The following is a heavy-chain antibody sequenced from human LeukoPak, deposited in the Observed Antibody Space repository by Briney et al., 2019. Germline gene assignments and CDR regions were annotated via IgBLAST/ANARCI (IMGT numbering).Heavy chain of an antibody. CDR3: ARLVWLDRNFDY. J-gene: IGHJ4*02. D-gene: IGHD6-19*01. Sequence: GGSLRLSCAASGFTFSSYWMHWVRQAPGRGLVWVSRINSDGYSISYADSVKGRFTISRDNSKNTLYLQMKSLRAEDTAAYYCARLVWLDRNFDYWGQGTLLTVSS. CDR1: GFTFSSYW. CDR2: INSDGYSI. V-gene: IGHV3-74*01.